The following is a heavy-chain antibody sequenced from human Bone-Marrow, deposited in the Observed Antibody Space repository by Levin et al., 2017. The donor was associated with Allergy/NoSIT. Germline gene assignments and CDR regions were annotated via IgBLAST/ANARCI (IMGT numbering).Heavy chain of an antibody. J-gene: IGHJ3*01. V-gene: IGHV3-7*03. Sequence: GGSLRLSCRASGFTFDAYWMTWVRQAPGKGLEWVASIKLDGSEKSFLGAVRGRFNISRDNSKSTLYLQVNSLRDDDTALYYCAKTRTYGDPLDALDLWGRGTMVSVSS. CDR2: IKLDGSEK. CDR1: GFTFDAYW. D-gene: IGHD2-8*01. CDR3: AKTRTYGDPLDALDL.